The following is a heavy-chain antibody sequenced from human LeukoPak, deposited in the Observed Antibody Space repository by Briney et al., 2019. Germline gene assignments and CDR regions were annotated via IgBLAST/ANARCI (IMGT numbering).Heavy chain of an antibody. D-gene: IGHD3-22*01. Sequence: GASVKVSCKASGYTFTSYGISWVRQAPGQGLEWMGWISAYNGNTNYAQKLQGRVTMTTDTSTSTAYMELRSLRSDDTAVYYCARVRQKYYYDSSGYYYVSVPDYWGQGTLVTVSS. CDR1: GYTFTSYG. CDR2: ISAYNGNT. J-gene: IGHJ4*02. CDR3: ARVRQKYYYDSSGYYYVSVPDY. V-gene: IGHV1-18*01.